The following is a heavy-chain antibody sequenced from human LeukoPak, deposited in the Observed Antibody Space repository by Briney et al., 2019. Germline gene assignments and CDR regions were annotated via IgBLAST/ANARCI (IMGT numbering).Heavy chain of an antibody. Sequence: SETLSLTCTVSGGSISSSSYYWGWIRQPPGKGLEWIGSIYYSGSTYYNPSLKSRVTISVDTSKNQFSLKLSSVTAADTAVYYCARETDYYGMDVWGQGTTVTVSS. V-gene: IGHV4-39*02. J-gene: IGHJ6*02. CDR3: ARETDYYGMDV. CDR2: IYYSGST. CDR1: GGSISSSSYY. D-gene: IGHD1-14*01.